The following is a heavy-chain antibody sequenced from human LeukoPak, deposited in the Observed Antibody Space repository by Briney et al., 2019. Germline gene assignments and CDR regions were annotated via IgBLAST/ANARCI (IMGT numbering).Heavy chain of an antibody. CDR2: IYYSGST. Sequence: SETPSLTCTVSGGSISSGDYYWSWIRQPPGKGLEWIGYIYYSGSTNYNPSLKSRVTISVDTSKNQFSLKLSSVTAADTAVYYCASVGSSGLDYWGQGTLVTVSS. V-gene: IGHV4-61*08. D-gene: IGHD3-22*01. J-gene: IGHJ4*02. CDR1: GGSISSGDYY. CDR3: ASVGSSGLDY.